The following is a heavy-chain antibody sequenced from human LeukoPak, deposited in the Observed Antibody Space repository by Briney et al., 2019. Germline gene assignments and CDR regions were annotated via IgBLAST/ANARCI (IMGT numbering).Heavy chain of an antibody. V-gene: IGHV4-34*01. D-gene: IGHD3-22*01. J-gene: IGHJ4*02. CDR3: ARSRAGSYYYDSSGYVDY. Sequence: SETLSLTCAVYGGSFSGYYWSWIRQPPGKGLEWIGEINHSGSTNYNPSLKSRVTISVDTSKNQFSLKLSSVTAADTAVYYCARSRAGSYYYDSSGYVDYWGQGTLVTASS. CDR1: GGSFSGYY. CDR2: INHSGST.